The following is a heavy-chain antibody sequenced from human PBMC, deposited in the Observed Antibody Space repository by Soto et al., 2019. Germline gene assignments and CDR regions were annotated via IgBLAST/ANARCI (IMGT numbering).Heavy chain of an antibody. D-gene: IGHD5-12*01. CDR3: ARVRVGMATISLLWYFDL. V-gene: IGHV1-69*06. CDR1: GGTFSSYA. J-gene: IGHJ2*01. Sequence: ASVKFSCKASGGTFSSYAISWVRQAPGQGLEWMGGIIPIFGTANYAQKFQGRVTITADKSTSTAYMELSSLRSEDTAVYYCARVRVGMATISLLWYFDLWGRGTLVTVSS. CDR2: IIPIFGTA.